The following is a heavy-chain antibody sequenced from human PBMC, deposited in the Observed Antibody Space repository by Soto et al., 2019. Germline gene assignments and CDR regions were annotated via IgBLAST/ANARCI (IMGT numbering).Heavy chain of an antibody. CDR2: ISSNGGST. CDR1: GFTFSSYA. J-gene: IGHJ5*02. V-gene: IGHV3-64D*06. CDR3: VKDPDYDFWSGYQENWFDP. D-gene: IGHD3-3*01. Sequence: GGSLRLSCSASGFTFSSYAMHWVRQAPGKGLEYVSAISSNGGSTYYADSVKGRFTISRDNSKNTLYLQMSSLRAEDTAVYYCVKDPDYDFWSGYQENWFDPWGQGTLVTVSS.